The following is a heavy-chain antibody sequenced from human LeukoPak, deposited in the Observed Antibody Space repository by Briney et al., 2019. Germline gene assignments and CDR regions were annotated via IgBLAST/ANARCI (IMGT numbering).Heavy chain of an antibody. CDR2: IYYSGST. CDR3: ARDPAIAAAGY. CDR1: GGSISSSNW. D-gene: IGHD6-13*01. Sequence: PSETLSLTCAVSGGSISSSNWWSWVRQPPGKGLEWIGSIYYSGSTYYNPSLKSRVTISVDASKNQFSLKLSSVTAADTAVYYCARDPAIAAAGYWGQGTLVTVSS. J-gene: IGHJ4*02. V-gene: IGHV4-4*02.